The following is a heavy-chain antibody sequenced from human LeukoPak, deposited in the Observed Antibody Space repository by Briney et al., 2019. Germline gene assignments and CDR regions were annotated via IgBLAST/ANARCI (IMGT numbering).Heavy chain of an antibody. CDR3: ARNHDYYDISGYYPPDY. CDR2: INPNSGGT. V-gene: IGHV1-2*02. CDR1: GYTFTGYD. J-gene: IGHJ4*02. D-gene: IGHD3-22*01. Sequence: ASVKVSCKSSGYTFTGYDLHRVRQAPGQGLEWMGWINPNSGGTNYAQRFAGRGTMTRDTSISTAYMELGWLTSDDTAVYYCARNHDYYDISGYYPPDYWGQGTLVTVSS.